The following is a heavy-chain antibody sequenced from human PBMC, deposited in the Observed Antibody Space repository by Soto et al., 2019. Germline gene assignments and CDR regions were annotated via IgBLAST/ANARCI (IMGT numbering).Heavy chain of an antibody. J-gene: IGHJ4*02. Sequence: ASVKVSCKASGYTFTSYGISWVRQAPGQGLEWMGWISAYNGNTNYAQKLQGRVTMTTDTSTSTAYMELSSLRSEDTAVYYCARPSSRDGYNEYFDYGGQGTLVNVSS. D-gene: IGHD5-12*01. V-gene: IGHV1-18*01. CDR1: GYTFTSYG. CDR2: ISAYNGNT. CDR3: ARPSSRDGYNEYFDY.